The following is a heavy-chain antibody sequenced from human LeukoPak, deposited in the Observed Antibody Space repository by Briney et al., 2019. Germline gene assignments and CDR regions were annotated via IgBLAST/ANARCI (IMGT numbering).Heavy chain of an antibody. Sequence: ASVKVSCKASGYTFTSYYIHWVRQAPGQGLEWMAWISTYNGNKNYAQKLQGRVTVTTDTSTSTAYMELRSLSSDDTAVYYCARDLCSGTYCAFDIWGQGTMVTVSS. CDR2: ISTYNGNK. D-gene: IGHD1-26*01. V-gene: IGHV1-18*04. CDR1: GYTFTSYY. J-gene: IGHJ3*02. CDR3: ARDLCSGTYCAFDI.